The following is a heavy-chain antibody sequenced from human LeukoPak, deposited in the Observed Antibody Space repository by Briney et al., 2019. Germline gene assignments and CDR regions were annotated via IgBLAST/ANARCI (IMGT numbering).Heavy chain of an antibody. CDR1: GGTFSSYA. CDR2: IIPIFGTA. J-gene: IGHJ4*02. Sequence: ASVKVSCKASGGTFSSYAISWVRQAPGQGLEWMGGIIPIFGTANYAQKFQGRLTITPDKSTNTVYMELSSLRSEDTAVYYCAAGPPIEILPAHNLDYWGQGTLVTVSS. V-gene: IGHV1-69*06. CDR3: AAGPPIEILPAHNLDY. D-gene: IGHD1-26*01.